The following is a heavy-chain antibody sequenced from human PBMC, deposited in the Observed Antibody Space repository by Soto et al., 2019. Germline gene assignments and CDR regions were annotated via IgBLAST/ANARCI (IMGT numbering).Heavy chain of an antibody. D-gene: IGHD3-10*01. V-gene: IGHV4-59*08. CDR1: GGSISSYY. J-gene: IGHJ5*02. CDR2: IYYSGST. CDR3: ARLLYGSGSWFDP. Sequence: QVQLQESGPGLVKPSETLSLTCTVSGGSISSYYWSWIRQPPGKGLEWIGYIYYSGSTNYNPSLKIRLTISVDTSKNQFSLKLSSVTAADTAVYYCARLLYGSGSWFDPWGQGTLVTVSS.